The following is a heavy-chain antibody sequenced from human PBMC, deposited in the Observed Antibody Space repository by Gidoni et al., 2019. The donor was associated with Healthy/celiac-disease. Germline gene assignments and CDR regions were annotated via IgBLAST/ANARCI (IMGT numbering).Heavy chain of an antibody. CDR3: ARLRSGYSYAFGY. J-gene: IGHJ4*02. D-gene: IGHD5-18*01. Sequence: EVQLVESGGGLVQPGGSMRLSCAASGFTVSSNYMSWVRQAPGKGLEWVSVIYRGGSTSYADSVKGRFTISRDNSKNTLYLQMNSLRAEDTAVYYCARLRSGYSYAFGYWGQGALVTVSS. V-gene: IGHV3-66*02. CDR2: IYRGGST. CDR1: GFTVSSNY.